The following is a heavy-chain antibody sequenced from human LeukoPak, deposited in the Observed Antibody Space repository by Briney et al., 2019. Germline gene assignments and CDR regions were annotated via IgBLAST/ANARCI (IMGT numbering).Heavy chain of an antibody. V-gene: IGHV3-20*04. CDR1: GFTFDDYG. CDR2: LNWNGGST. CDR3: ARDLRSAFYMDV. D-gene: IGHD3-3*02. J-gene: IGHJ6*03. Sequence: GGSLRLSCAASGFTFDDYGMSWVRQAPGKGLEWVSGLNWNGGSTRYADSVKGRFTISRDNAKNSLYLQMNSLRAEDTAVYYCARDLRSAFYMDVWGKGTTVTVSS.